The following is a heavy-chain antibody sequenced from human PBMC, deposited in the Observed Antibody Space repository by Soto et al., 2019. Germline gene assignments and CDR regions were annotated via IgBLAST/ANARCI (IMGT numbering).Heavy chain of an antibody. Sequence: VKVSWKASGYTFTSYGISWARQAPGQGREWMGGIIPIFGTANYAQKFQGRVTITADESTSTAYMELSSLRSEDTAVYYCASRQGDIDYWGQGTLVTVSS. J-gene: IGHJ4*02. D-gene: IGHD2-15*01. CDR1: GYTFTSYG. CDR2: IIPIFGTA. V-gene: IGHV1-69*01. CDR3: ASRQGDIDY.